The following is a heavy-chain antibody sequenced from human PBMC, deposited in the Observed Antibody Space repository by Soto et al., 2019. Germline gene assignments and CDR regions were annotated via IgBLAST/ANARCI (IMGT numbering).Heavy chain of an antibody. CDR2: IRRIAYGGTT. V-gene: IGHV3-49*04. CDR1: GFNFGAYT. Sequence: GGSLRLSCSASGFNFGAYTMSWGRLTPGKGLEWVGFIRRIAYGGTTDYAASVKGRFTISRDDSRKIVYLQMSRLKIEDTAVYYCSRSLAIDFDSWGQGTLVTVS. J-gene: IGHJ4*02. CDR3: SRSLAIDFDS.